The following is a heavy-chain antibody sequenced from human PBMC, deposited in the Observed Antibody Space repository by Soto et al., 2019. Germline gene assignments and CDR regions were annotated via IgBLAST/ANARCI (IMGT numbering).Heavy chain of an antibody. Sequence: GESLKISCKGSGYTFTDYWIGWVRQLPGKGLEWMGIIYPGDSDTRYSPSFQGHVTITVDKSTSTAYLQWNTLKASDTAMYYCARHISTFRYYYYAMDVWGQGTTVTVSS. V-gene: IGHV5-51*01. CDR2: IYPGDSDT. CDR1: GYTFTDYW. J-gene: IGHJ6*02. D-gene: IGHD2-2*01. CDR3: ARHISTFRYYYYAMDV.